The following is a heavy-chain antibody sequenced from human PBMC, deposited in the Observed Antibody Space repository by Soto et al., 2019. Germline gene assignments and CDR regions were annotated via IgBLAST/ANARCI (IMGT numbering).Heavy chain of an antibody. Sequence: QVQLVESGGGLVKPGGSLRLSCAASAFKFSDYYMSWVRQAPGKGLEWVSYISGSGDVIYYADSVKGRFTISRDNDKKSVHLQMDTLRAEVTALYYCARAPDCGEGSCYRHFDLWGQGTRVAVSS. D-gene: IGHD2-15*01. J-gene: IGHJ4*02. V-gene: IGHV3-11*01. CDR1: AFKFSDYY. CDR3: ARAPDCGEGSCYRHFDL. CDR2: ISGSGDVI.